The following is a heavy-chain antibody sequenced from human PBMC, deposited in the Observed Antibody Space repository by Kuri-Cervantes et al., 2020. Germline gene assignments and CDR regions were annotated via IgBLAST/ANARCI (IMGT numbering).Heavy chain of an antibody. V-gene: IGHV3-64*01. Sequence: GGSLRLSCAASGFTFSSYAMHWVRQAPGKGLEYVSAISSNGGSTYYANSVKGRFTISRDNSKNTLYLQMGSLRAEDMAVYYCARDIYSSGWYNWDYYYYGMDVWGQGTMVTVSS. D-gene: IGHD6-19*01. CDR2: ISSNGGST. J-gene: IGHJ6*02. CDR3: ARDIYSSGWYNWDYYYYGMDV. CDR1: GFTFSSYA.